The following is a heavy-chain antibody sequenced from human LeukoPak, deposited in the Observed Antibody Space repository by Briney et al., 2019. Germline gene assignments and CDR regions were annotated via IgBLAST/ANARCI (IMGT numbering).Heavy chain of an antibody. CDR1: GRSISRGSYY. Sequence: SQTLSLTCTVSGRSISRGSYYWSWIRQPAGKGLEWIGRIYTSGSTNYNPSLKSRVTISADTSTNQFSLKLSSVTAADTAVYYCASDSSGYYPYWGQGTLVTVSS. CDR2: IYTSGST. V-gene: IGHV4-61*02. D-gene: IGHD3-22*01. J-gene: IGHJ4*02. CDR3: ASDSSGYYPY.